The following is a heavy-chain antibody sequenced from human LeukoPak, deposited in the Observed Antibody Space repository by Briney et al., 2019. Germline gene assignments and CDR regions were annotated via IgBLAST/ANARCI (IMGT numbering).Heavy chain of an antibody. Sequence: SVKVSCKASGGTFSSYAISWVRQAPGQGLEWMGGIIPIFGTTNYAQKFPGRVTITADESTSTAYMELSSLRSEDTAVYFCARSHYSSYSDNGPHYYYYYMDVWGKGTTVTVSS. D-gene: IGHD6-6*01. J-gene: IGHJ6*03. CDR1: GGTFSSYA. V-gene: IGHV1-69*01. CDR3: ARSHYSSYSDNGPHYYYYYMDV. CDR2: IIPIFGTT.